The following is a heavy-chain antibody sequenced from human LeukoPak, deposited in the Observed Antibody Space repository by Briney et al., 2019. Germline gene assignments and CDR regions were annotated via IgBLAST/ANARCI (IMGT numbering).Heavy chain of an antibody. V-gene: IGHV4-34*01. J-gene: IGHJ4*02. CDR1: GGSISSYY. CDR2: INHSGST. CDR3: ARGSLTRY. Sequence: PSETLSLTCTVSGGSISSYYWSWIRQPPGKGLEWIGEINHSGSTNYNPSLKSRVTISVDTSKNQFSLKLSSVTAADTAVYYCARGSLTRYWGQGTLVTVSS.